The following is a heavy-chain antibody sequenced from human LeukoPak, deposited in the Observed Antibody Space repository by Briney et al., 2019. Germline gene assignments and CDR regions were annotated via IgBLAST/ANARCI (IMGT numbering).Heavy chain of an antibody. Sequence: SETLSLTCTVSGGSISSSSYYWGWIRQPPGKGLEWIGSIYYSGSTYYNPSLKSRVTVSVDTSKNQFSLKLSSVTAADTAVYYCASPSSGSSNLGEFDYWGQGTLVTVSS. J-gene: IGHJ4*02. CDR3: ASPSSGSSNLGEFDY. CDR1: GGSISSSSYY. V-gene: IGHV4-39*01. D-gene: IGHD1-26*01. CDR2: IYYSGST.